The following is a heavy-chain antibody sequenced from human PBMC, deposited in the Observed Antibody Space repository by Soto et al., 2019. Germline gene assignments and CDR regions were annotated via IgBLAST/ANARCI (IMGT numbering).Heavy chain of an antibody. CDR2: INHSGST. Sequence: PSETLSLTCAVYGGSFSGYYWSWIRQPPGKGLEWIGEINHSGSTNYNPSLKSRVTISVDTSKNQFSLKLSSVTAADTAVYYCARARGIAAAGYYYYYGMDVWGQGTTVTVSS. J-gene: IGHJ6*02. CDR3: ARARGIAAAGYYYYYGMDV. CDR1: GGSFSGYY. V-gene: IGHV4-34*01. D-gene: IGHD6-13*01.